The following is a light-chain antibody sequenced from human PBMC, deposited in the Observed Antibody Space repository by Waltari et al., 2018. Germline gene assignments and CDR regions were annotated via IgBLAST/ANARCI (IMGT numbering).Light chain of an antibody. J-gene: IGKJ5*01. CDR2: DAS. CDR3: QQRANWPIT. CDR1: LSIDNY. Sequence: EIVLTQSPATLSLSPGERATLSCRASLSIDNYLAWYQQKPGKAPRRLIYDASYRATGIPVRFSGSGSGTDFTLTISSLEPEDFAVYYCQQRANWPITFGKAKRFAIE. V-gene: IGKV3-11*01.